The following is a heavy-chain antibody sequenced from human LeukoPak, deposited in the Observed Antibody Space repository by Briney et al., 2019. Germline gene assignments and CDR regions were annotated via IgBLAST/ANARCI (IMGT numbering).Heavy chain of an antibody. Sequence: SETLSLTCTVSGDSIISSYWSWIRQPPRKGLEWIAYMKFNGKTDHNPPITGRLTLSLDTSKNQFSLILNSVTTADTAVYYCARAPPRRCPGNDCYPIFDFWGQGSLVTVSS. CDR2: MKFNGKT. J-gene: IGHJ4*02. D-gene: IGHD2-21*02. V-gene: IGHV4-59*01. CDR3: ARAPPRRCPGNDCYPIFDF. CDR1: GDSIISSY.